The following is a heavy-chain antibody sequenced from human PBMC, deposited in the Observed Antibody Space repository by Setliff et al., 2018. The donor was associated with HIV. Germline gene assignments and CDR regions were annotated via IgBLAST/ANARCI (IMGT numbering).Heavy chain of an antibody. Sequence: PGGSLRLSCAASGFTFSSYGMHWVRQAPGKGLEWVAVIWYDGSNKYYADSVRGRFTISRDNSKNTLYLQMNSLRPEDTAVYYCAKVDNGHCLSNSCRDFDYWGQGTLVTVSS. CDR2: IWYDGSNK. V-gene: IGHV3-33*06. CDR3: AKVDNGHCLSNSCRDFDY. D-gene: IGHD2-2*03. CDR1: GFTFSSYG. J-gene: IGHJ4*02.